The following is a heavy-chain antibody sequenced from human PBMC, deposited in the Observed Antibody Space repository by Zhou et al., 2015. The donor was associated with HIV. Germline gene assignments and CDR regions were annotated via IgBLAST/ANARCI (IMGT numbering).Heavy chain of an antibody. D-gene: IGHD6-6*01. CDR3: ARDRGGAARPDWRYFDL. Sequence: QVLLVQSGAEVKKPGSSVKVSCEASGGTFSNYAVSWVRQAPGQGLEWMGAIIPMFGTVRYAQKFQGRVTLTADRSTNTAYMEMRSLRSEDTAVYYCARDRGGAARPDWRYFDLWGRGTQVTVSS. V-gene: IGHV1-69*06. CDR1: GGTFSNYA. J-gene: IGHJ2*01. CDR2: IIPMFGTV.